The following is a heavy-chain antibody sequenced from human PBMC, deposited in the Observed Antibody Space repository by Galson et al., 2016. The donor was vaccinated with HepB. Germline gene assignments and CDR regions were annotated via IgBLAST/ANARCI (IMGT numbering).Heavy chain of an antibody. Sequence: SLRPSCACSGFTFGDYAMSWFRQAPGKGLEWVSFFRSRVYDGETDYAASVKGRFTISRDDSKNIAYLQMDSLKTEDTAMYYCARGWGTADYWGQGVLVTVSS. D-gene: IGHD3-16*01. CDR1: GFTFGDYA. J-gene: IGHJ4*02. CDR2: FRSRVYDGET. CDR3: ARGWGTADY. V-gene: IGHV3-49*03.